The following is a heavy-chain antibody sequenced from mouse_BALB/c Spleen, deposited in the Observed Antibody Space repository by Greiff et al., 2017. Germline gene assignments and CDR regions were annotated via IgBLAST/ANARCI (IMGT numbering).Heavy chain of an antibody. V-gene: IGHV5-9-4*01. J-gene: IGHJ3*01. CDR3: ARGGEGSTATAY. CDR1: GFTFSSYA. CDR2: ISSGGSYT. Sequence: DVKLVESGGGLVKPGGSLKLSCAASGFTFSSYAMSWVRQSPEKRLEWVAEISSGGSYTYYPDTVTGRFTISRDNAKNTLYLEMSSLRSEDTAMYYCARGGEGSTATAYWGQGTLVTVSA. D-gene: IGHD1-2*01.